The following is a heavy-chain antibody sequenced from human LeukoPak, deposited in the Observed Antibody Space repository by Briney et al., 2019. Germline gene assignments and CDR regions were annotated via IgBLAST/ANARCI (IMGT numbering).Heavy chain of an antibody. D-gene: IGHD6-13*01. Sequence: PGRSLRLSCAASGFTFSSYGMHWVRQAPGKGLEWVAVIWYDGSNKYYADSVKGRFTISRDNSKNTLYLQMNSLRAEDTAVCYCARGEAAGTEFGWFDPWGQGTLVTVSS. CDR3: ARGEAAGTEFGWFDP. J-gene: IGHJ5*02. CDR1: GFTFSSYG. V-gene: IGHV3-33*01. CDR2: IWYDGSNK.